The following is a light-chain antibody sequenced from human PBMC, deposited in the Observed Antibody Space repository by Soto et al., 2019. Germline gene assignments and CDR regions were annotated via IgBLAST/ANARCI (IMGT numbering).Light chain of an antibody. CDR2: EVN. Sequence: QSVLTQPASVSGSPGQSITISCTGTSSNVGSYKLVSWYQQRPGKAPKLMIFEVNKRPSGVSNRFSGSKYGNTASLTISGLKVEDEADYYCCSSGGSPTYVFGTGTKLTVL. CDR1: SSNVGSYKL. J-gene: IGLJ1*01. V-gene: IGLV2-23*02. CDR3: CSSGGSPTYV.